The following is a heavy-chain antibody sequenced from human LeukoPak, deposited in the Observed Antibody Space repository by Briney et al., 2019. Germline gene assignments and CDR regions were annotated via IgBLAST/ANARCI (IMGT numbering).Heavy chain of an antibody. V-gene: IGHV3-23*01. Sequence: PEGSLRLSCAASGFTFRNYAMSWVRQAPGRGQEWVSGISASGANTYYADSVKGRFTISRDNSKNTLYLQMNSLRAEDTAVYFCAKDGHTSGWYYFDYWGQRTLVTVSS. CDR2: ISASGANT. CDR3: AKDGHTSGWYYFDY. D-gene: IGHD6-19*01. J-gene: IGHJ4*02. CDR1: GFTFRNYA.